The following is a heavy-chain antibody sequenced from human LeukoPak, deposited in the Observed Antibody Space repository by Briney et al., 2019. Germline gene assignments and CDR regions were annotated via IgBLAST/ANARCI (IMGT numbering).Heavy chain of an antibody. V-gene: IGHV3-23*01. D-gene: IGHD2/OR15-2a*01. J-gene: IGHJ4*02. CDR2: ISTSGNT. CDR3: AKDLDSTNSYEGPEDS. Sequence: PGGSLRLPCEASGFTFSRYAMNWVRQVPGKGLEWVSLISTSGNTHYADSVNGRFTISRDNSKRTLYLHMDTLRVEDTAVYYCAKDLDSTNSYEGPEDSWGQGTLVTVSS. CDR1: GFTFSRYA.